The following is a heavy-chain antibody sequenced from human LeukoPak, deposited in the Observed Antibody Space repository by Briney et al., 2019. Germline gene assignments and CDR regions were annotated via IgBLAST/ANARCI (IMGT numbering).Heavy chain of an antibody. J-gene: IGHJ4*02. V-gene: IGHV3-74*01. CDR1: GFSFSDHY. CDR2: INSDGSST. D-gene: IGHD3-10*01. CDR3: AREWSGFGELPDY. Sequence: PGGSLRLSCAASGFSFSDHYMDWVRQAPGKGLVWVSRINSDGSSTSYADSVKGRFTISRDNAKNTLYLQMNSLRVEDTAVYYCAREWSGFGELPDYWGQGTLVTVSS.